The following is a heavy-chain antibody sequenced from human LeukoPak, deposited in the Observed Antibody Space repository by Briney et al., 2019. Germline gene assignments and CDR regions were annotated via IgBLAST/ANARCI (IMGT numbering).Heavy chain of an antibody. CDR3: ARDSRTMDYYDSSGYL. CDR2: IKQDGSEK. D-gene: IGHD3-22*01. Sequence: GGSLRLSCAASGFTFSSYWMSWVRQAPGKGLEWVANIKQDGSEKYYVDSLKGRFTISRDNAKNSLYLQMNSLRAEDTAVYYCARDSRTMDYYDSSGYLWGQGTLVTVSS. J-gene: IGHJ5*02. V-gene: IGHV3-7*01. CDR1: GFTFSSYW.